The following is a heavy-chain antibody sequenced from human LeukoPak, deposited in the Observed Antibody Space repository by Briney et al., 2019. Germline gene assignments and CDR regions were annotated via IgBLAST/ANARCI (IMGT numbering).Heavy chain of an antibody. CDR1: GFTFDDYA. CDR2: ISWDGGST. V-gene: IGHV3-43D*03. CDR3: AKDMRRGYYYYYYMDV. J-gene: IGHJ6*03. Sequence: QSGGSLRLSCAASGFTFDDYAMHWVRHAPGKGLEWVSLISWDGGSTYYPDSVKGRFNISRDNSKNSLYLQMNSLRAEDTALYYCAKDMRRGYYYYYYMDVWGKGTTVTVSS. D-gene: IGHD3-10*01.